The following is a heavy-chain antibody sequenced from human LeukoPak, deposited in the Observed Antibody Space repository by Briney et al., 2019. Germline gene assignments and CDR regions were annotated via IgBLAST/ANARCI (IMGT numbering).Heavy chain of an antibody. D-gene: IGHD1-20*01. V-gene: IGHV4-34*01. CDR3: ARVTATIDYYYMDV. Sequence: SETLSLTCAVYGGSLSAYYWSWIRQPPGKGLEWIGEINHSGSTNYNPSLKSRVTISVDTSKNQFSLKLSSVTAADTAVYYCARVTATIDYYYMDVWGKGTTVTISS. J-gene: IGHJ6*03. CDR1: GGSLSAYY. CDR2: INHSGST.